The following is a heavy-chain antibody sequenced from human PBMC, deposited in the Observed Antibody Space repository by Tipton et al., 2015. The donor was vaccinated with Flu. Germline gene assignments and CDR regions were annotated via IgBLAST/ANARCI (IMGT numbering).Heavy chain of an antibody. CDR2: IYRSGDT. CDR1: GYSISSGYY. J-gene: IGHJ6*01. D-gene: IGHD3-22*01. V-gene: IGHV4-38-2*01. CDR3: ARQSGYFAFHGYYGMDV. Sequence: TLSLTCAVSGYSISSGYYWGWIRQPPGKGLEWIGTIYRSGDTFYSASLKSRVTIAADTSNNEFSLRLTSVTAADTAVYFCARQSGYFAFHGYYGMDVWGQGTTVTVST.